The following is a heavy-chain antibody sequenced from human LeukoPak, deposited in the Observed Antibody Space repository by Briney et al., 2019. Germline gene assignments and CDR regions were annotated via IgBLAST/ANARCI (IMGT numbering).Heavy chain of an antibody. Sequence: GGSLRLSCAASGFTFSDYSMNWVSQAPGKGLEWVSAIIKSGSHIYYADSVKGRFTISRDNANNSLYLQMTGLRDEDTAVYYCARGRGGDNSNWFDPWGPGTLVAVSS. V-gene: IGHV3-21*01. J-gene: IGHJ5*02. CDR2: IIKSGSHI. CDR3: ARGRGGDNSNWFDP. CDR1: GFTFSDYS. D-gene: IGHD4-23*01.